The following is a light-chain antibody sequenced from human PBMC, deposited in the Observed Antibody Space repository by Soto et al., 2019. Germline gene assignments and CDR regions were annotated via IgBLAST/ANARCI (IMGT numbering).Light chain of an antibody. V-gene: IGLV2-14*03. Sequence: QSVLTQSASVSGSPGQSITISCTGTSSDIGGYNYVSWYQQHPGKAPKLLIYDVTNRPSGISNRFSGSKSGNTASLTISGLQAEDEAGYFCSSYTTTTTLYVFGTGTKVTVL. CDR3: SSYTTTTTLYV. CDR2: DVT. CDR1: SSDIGGYNY. J-gene: IGLJ1*01.